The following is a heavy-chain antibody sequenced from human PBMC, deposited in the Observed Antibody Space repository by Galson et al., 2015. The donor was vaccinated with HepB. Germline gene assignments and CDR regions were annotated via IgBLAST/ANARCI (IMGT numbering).Heavy chain of an antibody. J-gene: IGHJ5*02. CDR2: IYTSGST. D-gene: IGHD3-10*01. Sequence: PLSLTCTVSGGSISSGSYYWSWIRQPAGKGLEWIGRIYTSGSTNHNPSLKSRVTMSVDTSKNQFSLKLSSVTAADTAVYYCASHAEDYYGSGSYYNWFDPWGQGTLVTVSS. CDR1: GGSISSGSYY. CDR3: ASHAEDYYGSGSYYNWFDP. V-gene: IGHV4-61*02.